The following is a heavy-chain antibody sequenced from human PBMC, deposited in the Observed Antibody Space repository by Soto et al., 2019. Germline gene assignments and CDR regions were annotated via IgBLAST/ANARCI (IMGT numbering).Heavy chain of an antibody. V-gene: IGHV4-59*01. CDR1: GGSISSYY. CDR2: IYYTGST. D-gene: IGHD6-19*01. CDR3: ERSGRGSGWYEVDL. J-gene: IGHJ5*02. Sequence: PSETLSLTCTVSGGSISSYYWSWFRQPPGKGLEWIGYIYYTGSTSSHPSLKSRVTISLDMSKNQLSLKLTSVTAADTAVYYCERSGRGSGWYEVDLWGQGTQVTVSS.